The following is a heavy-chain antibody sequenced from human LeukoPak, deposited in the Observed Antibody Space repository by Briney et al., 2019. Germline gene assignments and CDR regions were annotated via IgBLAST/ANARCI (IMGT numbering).Heavy chain of an antibody. J-gene: IGHJ3*02. Sequence: SETLSLTCAVSGSISSYYWSWIRQPPGKGLEWIGYIYTSGSSNYNPSLKSRVTISVDTSKNQFSLDLSSVTAADTAVYYCARQKCTSTSCLTKNAFDIWGQGTMVTVSS. V-gene: IGHV4-4*09. CDR3: ARQKCTSTSCLTKNAFDI. CDR2: IYTSGSS. CDR1: GSISSYY. D-gene: IGHD2-2*01.